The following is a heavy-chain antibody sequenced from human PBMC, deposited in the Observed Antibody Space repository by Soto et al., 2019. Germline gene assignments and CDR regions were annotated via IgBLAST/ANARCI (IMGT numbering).Heavy chain of an antibody. D-gene: IGHD3-9*01. Sequence: EVQLLESGGGSVQPGGSLRLSCAASGFTFSNYAMNWVRQAPGKGLEWVSGISGSGGSPYYADSVKGRFTISRDNSKNTLYLQMSSLRGDVSAIYYCAKDTPGEVLVGFFDYWGQGTLVTVSS. CDR3: AKDTPGEVLVGFFDY. J-gene: IGHJ4*02. CDR2: ISGSGGSP. V-gene: IGHV3-23*01. CDR1: GFTFSNYA.